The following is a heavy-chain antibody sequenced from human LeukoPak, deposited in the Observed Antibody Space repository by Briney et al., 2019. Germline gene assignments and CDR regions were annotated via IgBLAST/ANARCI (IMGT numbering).Heavy chain of an antibody. V-gene: IGHV4-4*09. J-gene: IGHJ4*02. CDR3: ANSYDGKIVPFDN. CDR1: DGSISNSY. CDR2: IYSSGST. D-gene: IGHD4-23*01. Sequence: NPSETLSLTCTVPDGSISNSYWNWVRQPPGKGLEWIGYIYSSGSTNYNPSLKSRVTLSVDPSKNQFSLKLNSVTASDTAVYYCANSYDGKIVPFDNWGQGALVTVSS.